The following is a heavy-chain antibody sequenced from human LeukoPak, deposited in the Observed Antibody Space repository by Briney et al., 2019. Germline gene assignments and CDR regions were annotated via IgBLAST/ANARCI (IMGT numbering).Heavy chain of an antibody. V-gene: IGHV4-59*01. CDR3: ARTPYYYYMDV. CDR1: ADSISSYY. Sequence: SETLSLTCTVSADSISSYYWSWIRQPPGKGLEWIGYIYYSGSTNYNPSLKSRVTISVDTSKKQFSLKLSSVTAADTAVYYCARTPYYYYMDVWGKGTTVTVSS. CDR2: IYYSGST. J-gene: IGHJ6*03.